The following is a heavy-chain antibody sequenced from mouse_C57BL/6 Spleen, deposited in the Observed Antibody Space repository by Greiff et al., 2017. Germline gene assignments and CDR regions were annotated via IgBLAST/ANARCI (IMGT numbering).Heavy chain of an antibody. Sequence: EVKLVESGGGLVKPGGSLKLSCAASGFTFSSYAMSWVRQTPEKRLEWVATISDGGSYTYYPDNVKGRFTISRDNAKNNLYLQMSHLKSEDTAMYYCARDRRGIGLWYFDVWGTGTTVTVSS. V-gene: IGHV5-4*01. CDR1: GFTFSSYA. J-gene: IGHJ1*03. CDR2: ISDGGSYT. CDR3: ARDRRGIGLWYFDV.